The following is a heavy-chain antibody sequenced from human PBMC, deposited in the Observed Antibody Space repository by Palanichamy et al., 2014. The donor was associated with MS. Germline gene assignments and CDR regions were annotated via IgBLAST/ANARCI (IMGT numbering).Heavy chain of an antibody. J-gene: IGHJ4*02. D-gene: IGHD6-13*01. Sequence: EVQLVESGGRLVQPGESLRLSCAASGFTVSGTYMNWVRQAPGKGLEWVSIIYAGGSTYYADSVKGRFTISRHTSNNSIYLQMNSLKTEDTAVYYCARGGRGSSWFEKIFDFRGQGTLVTVSS. CDR3: ARGGRGSSWFEKIFDF. CDR1: GFTVSGTY. V-gene: IGHV3-53*04. CDR2: IYAGGST.